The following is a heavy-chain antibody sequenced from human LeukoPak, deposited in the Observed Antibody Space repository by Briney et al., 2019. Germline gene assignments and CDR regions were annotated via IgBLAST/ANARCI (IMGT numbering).Heavy chain of an antibody. CDR1: GFTFSTYS. CDR3: ARDPAAMTPLGWFDS. CDR2: ISGSSNTI. D-gene: IGHD2-2*01. Sequence: GGSLRLSCAASGFTFSTYSFNWVRQAPGKGLEWISYISGSSNTIYYADSVKGRFTISRDNAKHSLFLQMSSLRVEDTAVYYCARDPAAMTPLGWFDSWGQGTLVTVSS. V-gene: IGHV3-48*01. J-gene: IGHJ5*01.